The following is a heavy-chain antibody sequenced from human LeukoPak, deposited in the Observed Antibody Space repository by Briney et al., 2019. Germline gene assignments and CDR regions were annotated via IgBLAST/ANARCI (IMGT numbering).Heavy chain of an antibody. CDR2: IYTSGST. V-gene: IGHV4-61*02. Sequence: SETLSLTCTVSGGSISSGSYYWSWIRQPAGKGLEWIGRIYTSGSTNYNPSLKSRVTISVDTSKNQSSLKLSSVTAADTAVYYCARDRRGNSYYDFWSGAYYYYYMDVWGKGTTVTVSS. CDR1: GGSISSGSYY. J-gene: IGHJ6*03. D-gene: IGHD3-3*01. CDR3: ARDRRGNSYYDFWSGAYYYYYMDV.